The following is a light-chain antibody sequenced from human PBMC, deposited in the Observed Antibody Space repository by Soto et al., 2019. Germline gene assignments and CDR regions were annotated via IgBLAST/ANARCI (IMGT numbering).Light chain of an antibody. J-gene: IGLJ3*02. CDR3: SSYTSSSTLEGV. V-gene: IGLV2-14*01. CDR2: DVS. CDR1: SSDVGRYNY. Sequence: QSALTQPASVSGSPGQSITISCTGTSSDVGRYNYVSWYQQHPGKAPKLMIYDVSNRPSGVSNRFSGSKSGNTASLTISGLQAEDEADYYCSSYTSSSTLEGVFGGGTKLTVL.